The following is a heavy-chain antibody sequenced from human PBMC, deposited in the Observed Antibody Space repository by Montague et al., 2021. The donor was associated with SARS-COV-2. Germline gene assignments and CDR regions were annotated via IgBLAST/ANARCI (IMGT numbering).Heavy chain of an antibody. D-gene: IGHD3-3*01. Sequence: SETLSLTCTVSGGSVNSGSYHWNWIRQPPGKGLEWIGYIYYSGSTSYNPSLKSRVTISLDTSKNQFSLNLTSVTAADTALYFCARELEIHDFLSGYYIGDWGRGTLVTVSS. CDR1: GGSVNSGSYH. J-gene: IGHJ4*02. V-gene: IGHV4-61*01. CDR2: IYYSGST. CDR3: ARELEIHDFLSGYYIGD.